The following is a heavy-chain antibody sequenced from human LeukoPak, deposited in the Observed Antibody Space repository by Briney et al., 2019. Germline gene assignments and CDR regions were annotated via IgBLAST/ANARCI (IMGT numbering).Heavy chain of an antibody. CDR3: AKDLGFQLPSYYFDY. V-gene: IGHV3-23*01. CDR2: ISGSGGST. Sequence: GGSLRLSCAASGFTFSSYAMSWVRQAPGKGLEWVSGISGSGGSTYYANSVKGRFSISRDKSKNMVHLQMNSLRAEDTAVYYCAKDLGFQLPSYYFDYWGQGTLVTVSS. CDR1: GFTFSSYA. J-gene: IGHJ4*02. D-gene: IGHD2-2*01.